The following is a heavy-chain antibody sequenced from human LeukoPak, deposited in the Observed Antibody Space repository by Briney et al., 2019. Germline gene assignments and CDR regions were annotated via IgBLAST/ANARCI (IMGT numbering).Heavy chain of an antibody. CDR2: INPNSGGT. V-gene: IGHV1-2*02. CDR1: GYTFTGYY. Sequence: ASVKVSCKASGYTFTGYYMHWVRRAPGQGLEWMGWINPNSGGTNYAQKFQGRVTMTRDTSISTAYMELSRLRSDDTAVYYCAVGIVATTRRVLYYFDYWGQGTLVTVSS. J-gene: IGHJ4*02. D-gene: IGHD5-12*01. CDR3: AVGIVATTRRVLYYFDY.